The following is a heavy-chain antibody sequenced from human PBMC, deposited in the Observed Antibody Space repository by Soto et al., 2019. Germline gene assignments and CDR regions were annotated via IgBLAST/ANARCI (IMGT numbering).Heavy chain of an antibody. CDR2: ISSSGSTI. J-gene: IGHJ5*02. CDR3: ASLWCSSTSCLFP. CDR1: GFTFSSYE. V-gene: IGHV3-48*03. D-gene: IGHD2-2*01. Sequence: GGSLRLSCAASGFTFSSYEMNWVRQAPGKGLEWVSYISSSGSTIYYADSVKGRFTISRDNAKNSLYLQMNSLRAEDTAVYYCASLWCSSTSCLFPWGQGTLVTASS.